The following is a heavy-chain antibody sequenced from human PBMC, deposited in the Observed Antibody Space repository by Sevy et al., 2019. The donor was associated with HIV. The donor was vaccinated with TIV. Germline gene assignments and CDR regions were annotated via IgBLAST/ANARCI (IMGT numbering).Heavy chain of an antibody. Sequence: ASVKVSCEVSGKTLTQLSMHWVRQAPGKGLEWMGSYDPEDDKRIYAQKFQGRVTMTEDTSTDTAYMELRILRSEDTAVYYCVTTKDYYESSGSPFDYWGQGTLVTVSS. J-gene: IGHJ4*02. CDR1: GKTLTQLS. V-gene: IGHV1-24*01. CDR2: YDPEDDKR. CDR3: VTTKDYYESSGSPFDY. D-gene: IGHD3-22*01.